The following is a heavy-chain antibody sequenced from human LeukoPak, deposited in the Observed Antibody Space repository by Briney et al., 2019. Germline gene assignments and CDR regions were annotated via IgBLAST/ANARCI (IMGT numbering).Heavy chain of an antibody. Sequence: HPGGSLRLSCAASGITFSSYGMSWVRQAPGKGLEWVANIKQDGSEKYYVDSVKGRFTISRDNAKNSLYLQMNSLRAEDTAVYYCAAEDSSSAIDYWGQGTLVTVSS. CDR2: IKQDGSEK. CDR3: AAEDSSSAIDY. CDR1: GITFSSYG. J-gene: IGHJ4*02. V-gene: IGHV3-7*01. D-gene: IGHD6-6*01.